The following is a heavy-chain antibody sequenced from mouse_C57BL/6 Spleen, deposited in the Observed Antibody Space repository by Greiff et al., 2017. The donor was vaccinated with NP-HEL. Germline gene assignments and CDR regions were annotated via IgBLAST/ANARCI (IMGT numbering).Heavy chain of an antibody. CDR3: ARPGVTTYYFDY. CDR1: GYAFSSYW. J-gene: IGHJ2*01. D-gene: IGHD2-3*01. CDR2: IYPGDGDT. Sequence: QVQLQQSGAELVKPGASVKISCKASGYAFSSYWMNWVKQRPGKGLEWIGQIYPGDGDTNYNGKFKGKATLTADKSSSTAYMQLSSLTSEDSAVYFCARPGVTTYYFDYWGQGTTLTVSS. V-gene: IGHV1-80*01.